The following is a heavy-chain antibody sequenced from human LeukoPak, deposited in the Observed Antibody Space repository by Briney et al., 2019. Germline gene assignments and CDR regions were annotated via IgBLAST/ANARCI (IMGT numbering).Heavy chain of an antibody. D-gene: IGHD4-23*01. V-gene: IGHV4-59*01. J-gene: IGHJ4*02. Sequence: SETLSPTCTVSGGSISSYYWSWIRQPPGKGLEWIGYIYYSGSTNYNPSLKSRVTISVDTSKNQFSLKLSSVTAADTAVYYCARAPNYGGNSRPSHFDYWGQGTLVTVSS. CDR3: ARAPNYGGNSRPSHFDY. CDR1: GGSISSYY. CDR2: IYYSGST.